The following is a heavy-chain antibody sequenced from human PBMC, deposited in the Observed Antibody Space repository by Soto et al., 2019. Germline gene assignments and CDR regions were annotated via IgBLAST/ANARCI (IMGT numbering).Heavy chain of an antibody. V-gene: IGHV4-59*01. J-gene: IGHJ4*02. D-gene: IGHD4-4*01. CDR1: GGSIRGYY. CDR2: IYYSGST. CDR3: ARSTVVGPYYIEI. Sequence: SETLSLTCSVSGGSIRGYYWSWIRQPPGKGLEWIGYIYYSGSTLYNPSLKSRVTMSVDTSKNQFSLRLSSVTAADSAVYYCARSTVVGPYYIEIWGQGPLVTVSS.